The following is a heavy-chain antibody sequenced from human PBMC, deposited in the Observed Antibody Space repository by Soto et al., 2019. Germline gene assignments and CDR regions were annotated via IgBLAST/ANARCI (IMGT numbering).Heavy chain of an antibody. D-gene: IGHD5-12*01. V-gene: IGHV1-2*02. CDR2: INPKSGLT. CDR3: ARRDRSGSFDY. Sequence: VKVSCKASGYTFTDYYIHWVRLAPGQGLDWMGWINPKSGLTSHAQNFRGRVTMTRDTSISTVYMELNRLTSDDRAIYYCARRDRSGSFDYWGQGTQVTVSS. CDR1: GYTFTDYY. J-gene: IGHJ4*02.